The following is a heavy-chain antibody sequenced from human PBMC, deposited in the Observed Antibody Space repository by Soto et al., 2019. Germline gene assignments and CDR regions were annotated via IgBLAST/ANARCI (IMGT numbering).Heavy chain of an antibody. CDR3: ATDRGYDFWSGYLHFDY. D-gene: IGHD3-3*01. V-gene: IGHV1-24*01. J-gene: IGHJ4*02. CDR1: GYTLTELS. Sequence: ASVKVSCKVSGYTLTELSMHWVRQAPGKGIEWTGGFDPEDGETIYAQKFQGRVTMTEDTSTGTAYMELSSLRSEDTAVYYCATDRGYDFWSGYLHFDYWGQGTLVTVSS. CDR2: FDPEDGET.